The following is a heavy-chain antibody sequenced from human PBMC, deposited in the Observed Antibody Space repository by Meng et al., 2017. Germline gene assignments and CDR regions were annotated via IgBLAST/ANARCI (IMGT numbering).Heavy chain of an antibody. Sequence: GGSLRLSCAASGFTFDGYTMHWVRQAPGQGLEWVSLISWDGGSTYYADSVKGRFTISRDNSKNTLYLQMNSLRAEDTAVYYFASSSDPYSSGWYLQVLDYWGQGTLVTVSS. CDR1: GFTFDGYT. V-gene: IGHV3-43*01. D-gene: IGHD6-19*01. J-gene: IGHJ4*02. CDR2: ISWDGGST. CDR3: ASSSDPYSSGWYLQVLDY.